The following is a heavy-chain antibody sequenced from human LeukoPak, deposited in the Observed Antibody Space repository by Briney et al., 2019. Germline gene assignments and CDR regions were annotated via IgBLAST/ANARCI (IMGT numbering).Heavy chain of an antibody. J-gene: IGHJ4*02. CDR1: GVTVRSNH. V-gene: IGHV3-53*05. Sequence: GGSLRLSCAASGVTVRSNHMNWVRQAPGKGLEWVALIFSGNSTYYADSVKGRFTISRDNSKNTLYLQMNSLRAEDTAVYSCAKDHWYSSSSYYFDYWGQGTLVTVSS. CDR3: AKDHWYSSSSYYFDY. CDR2: IFSGNST. D-gene: IGHD6-13*01.